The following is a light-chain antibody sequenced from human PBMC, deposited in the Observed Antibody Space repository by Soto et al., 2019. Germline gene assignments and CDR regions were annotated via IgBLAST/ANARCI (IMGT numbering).Light chain of an antibody. CDR2: GAS. Sequence: EIVMTQSPAALSVSPGERATLSCRASQSFVTNLVWYQHKPGQAPRPLIYGASIRATGIPARFSASGSGTEFTLTISSLQSEDSAVYFCQQYYYWPPYTFGQGTKVDIK. CDR1: QSFVTN. V-gene: IGKV3-15*01. CDR3: QQYYYWPPYT. J-gene: IGKJ2*01.